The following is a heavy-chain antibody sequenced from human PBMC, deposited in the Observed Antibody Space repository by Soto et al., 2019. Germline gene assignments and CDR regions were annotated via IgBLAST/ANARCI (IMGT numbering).Heavy chain of an antibody. CDR2: ISGSGGST. J-gene: IGHJ4*02. V-gene: IGHV3-23*01. Sequence: GSLRLSCAASGFTFSSHAMSWVRQAPVQGLEWVSAISGSGGSTYYADSVKGRFTISRDNSKNTLYLQMNSLRAEDPPLYYCAKESSSWLSTASFDYWGQVTPITVS. CDR3: AKESSSWLSTASFDY. D-gene: IGHD6-13*01. CDR1: GFTFSSHA.